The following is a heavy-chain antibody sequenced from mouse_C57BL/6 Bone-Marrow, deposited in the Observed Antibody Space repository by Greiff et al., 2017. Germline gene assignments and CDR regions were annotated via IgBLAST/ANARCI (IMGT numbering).Heavy chain of an antibody. CDR3: AREGNYLYAMDY. V-gene: IGHV5-17*01. Sequence: EVMLVESGGGLVKPGGSLKLSCAASGFTFSDYGMHWVRQAPEKGLEWVAYISSGSSTIYYADTVKGRFTISRDNAKNTLFLQMTSLRSEDTAMYYCAREGNYLYAMDYWGQGTSVTVSS. CDR1: GFTFSDYG. J-gene: IGHJ4*01. D-gene: IGHD2-1*01. CDR2: ISSGSSTI.